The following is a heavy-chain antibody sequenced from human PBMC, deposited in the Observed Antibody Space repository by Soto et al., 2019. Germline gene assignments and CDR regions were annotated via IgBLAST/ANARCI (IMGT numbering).Heavy chain of an antibody. V-gene: IGHV3-30-3*01. CDR1: QFSFRSYA. J-gene: IGHJ4*02. D-gene: IGHD3-9*01. CDR3: ARSFDTITYYFDY. CDR2: ISFDGNSL. Sequence: LRLSCAASQFSFRSYAMHWIRPSPGKGLEWVAVISFDGNSLHYADSVRDRFTISRDNSKNTLYLQMNNLRPEDTAVYYCARSFDTITYYFDYWGQGTVVTVSS.